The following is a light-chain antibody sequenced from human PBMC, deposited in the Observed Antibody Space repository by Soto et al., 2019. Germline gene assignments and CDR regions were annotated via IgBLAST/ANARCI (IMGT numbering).Light chain of an antibody. CDR2: LAS. V-gene: IGKV3-11*01. CDR1: QAVNTR. CDR3: HQRQSWPRT. J-gene: IGKJ1*01. Sequence: EIVLTQSPSTLSSWPVDRVTLSCRASQAVNTRLAWYQHKPGQAPRLLIYLASNRAAGVPARFSGSGSGTDFTLTISDVEPEDFAVYYCHQRQSWPRTFGQGTKVDIK.